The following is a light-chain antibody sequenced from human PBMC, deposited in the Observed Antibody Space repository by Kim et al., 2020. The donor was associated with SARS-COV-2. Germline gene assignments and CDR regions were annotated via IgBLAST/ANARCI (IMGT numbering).Light chain of an antibody. V-gene: IGKV1-12*01. CDR2: SAS. CDR1: QGLSSW. Sequence: DIQLTQSPSSVSASVGDRVTITCRASQGLSSWLAWYQQKPGKAPKLLIYSASTLQSGVPSRFSGSESGTVFTLTISSLQPDDFATYYCEQTNNFPITFGQGTRLEIK. J-gene: IGKJ5*01. CDR3: EQTNNFPIT.